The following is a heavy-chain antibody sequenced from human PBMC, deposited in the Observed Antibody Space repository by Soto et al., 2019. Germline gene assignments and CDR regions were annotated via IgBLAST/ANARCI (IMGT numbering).Heavy chain of an antibody. J-gene: IGHJ4*02. D-gene: IGHD6-19*01. CDR3: ASFSGSSGWYPFH. CDR1: GGSFSGYY. CDR2: INHSGSN. Sequence: SETLSLTCAVYGGSFSGYYWSWIRQPPGKGLEWIGEINHSGSNNYNPSLKSRVTISVDTSKNQFSLKLSSVTAADTAVYYCASFSGSSGWYPFHWGQGTLVTVSS. V-gene: IGHV4-34*01.